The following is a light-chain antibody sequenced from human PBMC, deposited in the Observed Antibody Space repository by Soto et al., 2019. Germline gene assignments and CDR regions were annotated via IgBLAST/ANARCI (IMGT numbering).Light chain of an antibody. CDR1: FSNIGSNT. CDR3: AAWDDSLNGVV. CDR2: SNN. V-gene: IGLV1-44*01. J-gene: IGLJ2*01. Sequence: QSVLTQSPSASGTPGQRVTISCSGSFSNIGSNTVNWYEQIPGTAPKLLIYSNNQRPSGVPDRISGTKSGTSASLAIRGLQSDDEADYYCAAWDDSLNGVVFGGGTKLTVL.